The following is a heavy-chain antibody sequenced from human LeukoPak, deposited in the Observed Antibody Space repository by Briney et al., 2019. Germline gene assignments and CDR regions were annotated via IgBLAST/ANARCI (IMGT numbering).Heavy chain of an antibody. CDR2: ISYDGSNK. D-gene: IGHD4-17*01. V-gene: IGHV3-30-3*01. Sequence: PGGSLRLSCAASGFTFSSYAMHWVRQAPGKGLEWVAVISYDGSNKYYADSVKGRFTISRDNSKNTLYLQMNSLRAEDTAVYYCARAGAPHGDYVGMDVWGQGTTVTVSS. J-gene: IGHJ6*02. CDR3: ARAGAPHGDYVGMDV. CDR1: GFTFSSYA.